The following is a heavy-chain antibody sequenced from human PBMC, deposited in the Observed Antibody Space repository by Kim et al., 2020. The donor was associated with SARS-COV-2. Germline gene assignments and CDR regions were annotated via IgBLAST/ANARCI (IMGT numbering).Heavy chain of an antibody. V-gene: IGHV4-31*03. J-gene: IGHJ4*02. CDR3: ARAASTIFGVVNHFDY. CDR2: IYYSGST. CDR1: GGSISSGGYY. D-gene: IGHD3-3*01. Sequence: TLSLTCTVSGGSISSGGYYWSWIRQHPGKGLEWIGYIYYSGSTYYNPSLKSRVTISVDTSKNQFSLKLSSVTAADTAVYYCARAASTIFGVVNHFDYWGQGTLVTVSS.